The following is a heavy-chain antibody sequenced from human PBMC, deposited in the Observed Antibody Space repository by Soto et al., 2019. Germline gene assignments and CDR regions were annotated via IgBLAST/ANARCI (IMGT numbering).Heavy chain of an antibody. V-gene: IGHV3-30*18. CDR2: VSYDGIDE. J-gene: IGHJ4*02. D-gene: IGHD5-12*01. CDR3: AKALREMATNTPDY. CDR1: GFTFTSFG. Sequence: QVHLVESGGGVVQPGRSLRLSCAASGFTFTSFGIHWVRQAPGKGLEWVAVVSYDGIDENYADSVKGRFSISRDNSKNTVYLQMNSLRGEDTAVYYWAKALREMATNTPDYWGQGTLVTVSS.